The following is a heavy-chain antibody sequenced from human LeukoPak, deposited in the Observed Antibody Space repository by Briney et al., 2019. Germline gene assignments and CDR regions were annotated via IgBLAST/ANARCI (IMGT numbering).Heavy chain of an antibody. Sequence: SETLSLTCTVSNGSITGFYWSWIRQPPGKGPEWIGYIHFSGATNYNPSLKSRVTISVDTSKNQFSLNLSSVTAADTAVYYCARLALVGASRVVDYWGQGTLVTVSS. CDR2: IHFSGAT. D-gene: IGHD1-26*01. CDR1: NGSITGFY. CDR3: ARLALVGASRVVDY. J-gene: IGHJ4*02. V-gene: IGHV4-59*08.